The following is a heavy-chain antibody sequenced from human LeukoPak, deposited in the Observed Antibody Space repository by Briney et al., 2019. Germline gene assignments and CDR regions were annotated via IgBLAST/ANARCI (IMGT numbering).Heavy chain of an antibody. CDR2: IYYSGST. D-gene: IGHD3-16*01. CDR3: ARDWTTFLIAFDI. J-gene: IGHJ3*02. Sequence: SETLSLTCSVSGGSLSSYYWSWIRQPPGKGLEWIGDIYYSGSTNYNPSLKSRVTISVDTSKNQFSLKLNSVTAADTAVYYCARDWTTFLIAFDIWGQGTMVTVSS. CDR1: GGSLSSYY. V-gene: IGHV4-59*12.